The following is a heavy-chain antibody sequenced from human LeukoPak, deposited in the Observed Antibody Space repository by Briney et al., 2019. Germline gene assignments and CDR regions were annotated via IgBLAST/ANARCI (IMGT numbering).Heavy chain of an antibody. CDR2: IYYSGST. CDR1: GGSISSGGYY. V-gene: IGHV4-31*03. J-gene: IGHJ6*02. D-gene: IGHD5-18*01. CDR3: ARDRIHLWSGMDV. Sequence: SETLSLTCTVSGGSISSGGYYWSWIRQHPGKGLEWIGYIYYSGSTYYNPSLKSRVTISVYTSKNQLSLKLSSVTAADTAVYYCARDRIHLWSGMDVGGQGPTATVS.